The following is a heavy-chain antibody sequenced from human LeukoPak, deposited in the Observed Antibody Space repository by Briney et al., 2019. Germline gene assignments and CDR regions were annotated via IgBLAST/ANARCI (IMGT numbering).Heavy chain of an antibody. V-gene: IGHV3-30-3*01. J-gene: IGHJ4*02. Sequence: GGSLRLSCAASGFTFNSFALHWVRQAPGKGLEWVALISYDGNNKYSADSVKGRFTISRDNSKNTLYLQMNSLRAEDTAVYYCAREVYGYYFDHWGQGTLVTVSS. CDR1: GFTFNSFA. CDR2: ISYDGNNK. D-gene: IGHD5-24*01. CDR3: AREVYGYYFDH.